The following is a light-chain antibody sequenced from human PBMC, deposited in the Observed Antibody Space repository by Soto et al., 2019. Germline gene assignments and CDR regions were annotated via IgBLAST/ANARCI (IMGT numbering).Light chain of an antibody. Sequence: PSPSSGSASVGDIDTITGRASQSVSSWLAWYQQKPGKAPNLFIYKASTRASGIPSRFSGSGSGTEFTLTVSSVQSDDFAAYYCQQYNIYPVTFGGGTKVDIK. CDR3: QQYNIYPVT. CDR1: QSVSSW. J-gene: IGKJ4*01. V-gene: IGKV1-5*03. CDR2: KAS.